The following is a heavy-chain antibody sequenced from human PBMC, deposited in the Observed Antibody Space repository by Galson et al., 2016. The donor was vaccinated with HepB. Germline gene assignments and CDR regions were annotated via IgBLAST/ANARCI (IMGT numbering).Heavy chain of an antibody. V-gene: IGHV3-23*01. Sequence: SLRLSCAASGFTFSSYWMHWVRQAPGKGLGWVSALSSSGGTTYYADSVTGRFTISRDMSKNTLYLQMNRLRPDDTAVYYGAKCQRPGYSSGWCNWLDPWGQGTLVTVSS. CDR1: GFTFSSYW. CDR3: AKCQRPGYSSGWCNWLDP. J-gene: IGHJ5*02. D-gene: IGHD6-19*01. CDR2: LSSSGGTT.